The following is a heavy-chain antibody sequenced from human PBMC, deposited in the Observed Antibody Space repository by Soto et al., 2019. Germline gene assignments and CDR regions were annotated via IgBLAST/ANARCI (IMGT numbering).Heavy chain of an antibody. D-gene: IGHD3-9*01. CDR1: GYTFTSYG. CDR2: ISAYNGNT. J-gene: IGHJ6*03. CDR3: AFIYFVFLTGYYTYYYYYLDV. Sequence: GASVKVSCKASGYTFTSYGISWVRQAPGQGLERMGRISAYNGNTNYAQKLQGRVTMTTDTSTSLAYILLRSLRSDVTAVYYFAFIYFVFLTGYYTYYYYYLDVSGKGTTVTVSS. V-gene: IGHV1-18*01.